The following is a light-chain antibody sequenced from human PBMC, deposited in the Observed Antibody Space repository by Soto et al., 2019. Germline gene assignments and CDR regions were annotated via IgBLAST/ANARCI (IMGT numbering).Light chain of an antibody. CDR2: EVN. CDR1: SSDVGSYNL. V-gene: IGLV2-23*02. CDR3: CSYASSFTWL. J-gene: IGLJ3*02. Sequence: QSALTQPASVSGSPGQSITISCTGTSSDVGSYNLVSWYQQHPGKAPKLIIYEVNKWPSGVSNRFSGSKSGNTASLTISGLLAEDEADYYCCSYASSFTWLFGGGTKLTVL.